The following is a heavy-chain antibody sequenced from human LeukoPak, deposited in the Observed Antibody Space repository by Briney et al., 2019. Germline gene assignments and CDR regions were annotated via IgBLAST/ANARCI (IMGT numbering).Heavy chain of an antibody. J-gene: IGHJ4*02. V-gene: IGHV7-4-1*02. CDR2: INTNTGNP. D-gene: IGHD6-19*01. CDR3: ARDQVRESSGWYADLDY. CDR1: GYTFTSYA. Sequence: ASVKVSCKASGYTFTSYAMNWVRQAPGQGLEWMGWINTNTGNPTYAQGFTGRFVFSLDTSVSTAYLQISSLKSEDTAVYYCARDQVRESSGWYADLDYWGQGTPVTVYS.